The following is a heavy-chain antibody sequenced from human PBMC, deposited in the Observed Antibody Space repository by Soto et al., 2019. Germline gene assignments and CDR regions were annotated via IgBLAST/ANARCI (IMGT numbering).Heavy chain of an antibody. CDR3: ARIIGTYCGGDCSPLDDY. Sequence: QVHLVQPGAEVEKPGSSVKVSCKISGVTFTSYTIGWVRQAPGQGLGWMGGITPIFNSANYARKFQGRISISAVDSTNTAHMALRSLSSEDSAMYYCARIIGTYCGGDCSPLDDYWGQGTLVTVSS. V-gene: IGHV1-69*12. CDR1: GVTFTSYT. D-gene: IGHD2-21*02. J-gene: IGHJ4*02. CDR2: ITPIFNSA.